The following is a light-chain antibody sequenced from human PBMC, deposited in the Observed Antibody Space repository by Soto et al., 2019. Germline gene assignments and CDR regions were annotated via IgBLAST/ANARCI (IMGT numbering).Light chain of an antibody. CDR2: WAS. V-gene: IGKV4-1*01. Sequence: DFVVTQSPDSLPVSLGERATINCKSSQSVLYSSDNKNYLAWYQQKPGQPPKRLIYWASTRESGVPDRFSGSGSGTDFTLTINSLQAEDVAVYYCQQYYSTPLTFGGGTKVEIK. J-gene: IGKJ4*01. CDR3: QQYYSTPLT. CDR1: QSVLYSSDNKNY.